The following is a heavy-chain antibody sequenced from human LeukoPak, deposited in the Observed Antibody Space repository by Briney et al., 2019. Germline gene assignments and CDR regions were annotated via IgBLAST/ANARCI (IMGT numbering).Heavy chain of an antibody. D-gene: IGHD6-13*01. CDR2: IYYSGST. J-gene: IGHJ1*01. CDR1: GGSISSYF. Sequence: TPSETLSLTCTVSGGSISSYFWSWIRQPPGKGLEWIGYIYYSGSTNYNPSLKSRVTISIDTSKNQFSLKLSSVTAADTAVYYCARHDSKGSSSPQGFQHWGQGTLVTVSS. CDR3: ARHDSKGSSSPQGFQH. V-gene: IGHV4-59*08.